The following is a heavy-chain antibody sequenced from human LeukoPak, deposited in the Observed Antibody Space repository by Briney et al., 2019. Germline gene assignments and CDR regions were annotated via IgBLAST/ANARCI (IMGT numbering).Heavy chain of an antibody. D-gene: IGHD3-22*01. CDR2: IYYSGST. J-gene: IGHJ4*02. CDR1: GGSISSSSYY. CDR3: ARDDSSGYYERFDY. Sequence: SETLSLTCTVSGGSISSSSYYWGWIRQPPGKGLEWIGSIYYSGSTYYNPSLKSRVTISVDTSKNQFSLKLSSVTAADTAVYYCARDDSSGYYERFDYWGQGTLVTVSS. V-gene: IGHV4-39*07.